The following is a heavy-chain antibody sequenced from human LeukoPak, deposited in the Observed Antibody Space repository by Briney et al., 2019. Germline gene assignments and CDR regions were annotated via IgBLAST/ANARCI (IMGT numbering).Heavy chain of an antibody. J-gene: IGHJ6*03. D-gene: IGHD2-15*01. Sequence: SETLSLICAVYGGSFSGYYWSWIRQPPGKGLEWIGEINHSGSTNYNPSLKSRVTISVDTSKNQFSLKLSSVTAADTAVYYCASLRRVGYCSGGSCYPPRAYYYYYMDVWGKGTTVTVSS. CDR2: INHSGST. CDR1: GGSFSGYY. V-gene: IGHV4-34*01. CDR3: ASLRRVGYCSGGSCYPPRAYYYYYMDV.